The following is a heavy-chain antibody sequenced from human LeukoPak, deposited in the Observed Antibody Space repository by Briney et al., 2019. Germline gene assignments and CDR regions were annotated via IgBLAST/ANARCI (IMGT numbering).Heavy chain of an antibody. V-gene: IGHV4-30-4*08. CDR1: GGSISSGDYY. J-gene: IGHJ5*02. CDR2: IYYSGST. CDR3: ARVPYDFWSGYTKNWFDP. Sequence: SETLSLTCTVPGGSISSGDYYWSWIRQPPGKGLEWIGYIYYSGSTYYNPSLKSRVTISVDTSKNQFSLKLSSVTAADTAVYYCARVPYDFWSGYTKNWFDPWGQGTLVTVSS. D-gene: IGHD3-3*01.